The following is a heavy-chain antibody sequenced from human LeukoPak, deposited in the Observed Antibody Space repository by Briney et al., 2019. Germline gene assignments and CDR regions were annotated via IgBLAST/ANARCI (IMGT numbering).Heavy chain of an antibody. Sequence: GGSLRLSCAASGFTFSSNAMSWVRQAPGKGLEWVSAISPGASSTFYADSVKGRFTTSRDNSKSTLFLQMNSLRADDAAVYYGAKTYNNNYYFEYWGQGTLVTVSS. J-gene: IGHJ4*02. CDR1: GFTFSSNA. D-gene: IGHD1-14*01. CDR3: AKTYNNNYYFEY. CDR2: ISPGASST. V-gene: IGHV3-23*01.